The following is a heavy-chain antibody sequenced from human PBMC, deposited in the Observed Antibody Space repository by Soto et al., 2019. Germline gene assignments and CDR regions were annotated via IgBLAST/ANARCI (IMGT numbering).Heavy chain of an antibody. D-gene: IGHD1-26*01. V-gene: IGHV3-48*01. J-gene: IGHJ2*01. Sequence: EVQLVESGGGLVQPGGSLRLSCAASGFSFSNYAMDWVRQAPGKGLEWVSYISGSSSNIRYDDSVKGRFTISRDNAKRSVYLQMYSLRADDTAVYYCARDPSRGSDWARYLDRWGRGNLVTVSS. CDR1: GFSFSNYA. CDR2: ISGSSSNI. CDR3: ARDPSRGSDWARYLDR.